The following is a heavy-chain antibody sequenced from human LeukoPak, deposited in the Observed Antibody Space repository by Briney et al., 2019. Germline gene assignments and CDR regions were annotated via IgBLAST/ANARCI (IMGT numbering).Heavy chain of an antibody. J-gene: IGHJ6*02. V-gene: IGHV1-18*01. CDR2: ISAYNGNT. CDR1: GYTFTSYG. Sequence: GASVKVSCKASGYTFTSYGISWVRQAPGQGLEWMGWISAYNGNTNYAQKLQGRVTMTTDTSTSTAYMELRSLRSDDTAVYYCAGKQWLRYFDGRRYHYYYGMDVWGQGTTVTVSS. D-gene: IGHD3-9*01. CDR3: AGKQWLRYFDGRRYHYYYGMDV.